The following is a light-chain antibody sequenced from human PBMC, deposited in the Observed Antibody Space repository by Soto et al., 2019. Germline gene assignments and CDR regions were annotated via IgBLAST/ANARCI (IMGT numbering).Light chain of an antibody. CDR1: QGVRDD. CDR3: LQKSNYPLT. Sequence: IQMTQSPSSLSASVGDRVTITCRASQGVRDDVGWYQQKPGKAPKLLIYSASTLQSGVPSRFSGSGSTTDFTLTISVLQPEDVATYYSLQKSNYPLTFGGGTKVEIK. CDR2: SAS. J-gene: IGKJ4*01. V-gene: IGKV1-6*01.